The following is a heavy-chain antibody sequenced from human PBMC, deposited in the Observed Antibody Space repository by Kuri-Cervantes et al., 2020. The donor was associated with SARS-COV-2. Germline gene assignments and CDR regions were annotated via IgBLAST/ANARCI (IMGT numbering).Heavy chain of an antibody. V-gene: IGHV1/OR15-1*04. CDR3: ASRYCSSTSCYRGDYYYYYMDV. CDR1: GYIFTDYY. J-gene: IGHJ6*03. CDR2: INPNSGGT. D-gene: IGHD2-2*02. Sequence: ASVKVSCKASGYIFTDYYMHWVRQAPGQGLEWMGRINPNSGGTSYAQKFQGRVTITADESTSTAYMELSSLRSEDTAVYYCASRYCSSTSCYRGDYYYYYMDVWGKGTMVTVSS.